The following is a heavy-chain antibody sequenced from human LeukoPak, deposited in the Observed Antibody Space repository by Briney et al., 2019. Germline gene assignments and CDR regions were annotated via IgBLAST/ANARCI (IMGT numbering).Heavy chain of an antibody. CDR3: AKDGYRYSGSRGYYYYYMDV. D-gene: IGHD1-26*01. Sequence: GGSLRPSCAASGFPFSTYAMAWVREAPGKGLEWVSGISGSGDYTFYANSVKGRFTISRDNSKNTLYLQMNSLRAEDTAVYYCAKDGYRYSGSRGYYYYYMDVWGKGTTVTISS. V-gene: IGHV3-23*01. CDR1: GFPFSTYA. CDR2: ISGSGDYT. J-gene: IGHJ6*03.